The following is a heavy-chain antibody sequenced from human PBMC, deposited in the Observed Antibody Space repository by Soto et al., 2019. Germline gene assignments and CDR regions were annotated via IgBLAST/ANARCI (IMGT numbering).Heavy chain of an antibody. J-gene: IGHJ4*02. D-gene: IGHD2-21*02. CDR2: IYYSGST. CDR1: GDSINNRIYY. V-gene: IGHV4-39*01. CDR3: ARQRTSVVTQAYFDS. Sequence: PSETLSVTCTVTGDSINNRIYYWGWIRQPPGKGLEWIGSIYYSGSTYNNPSLKSRVSMSVDTSKNQFSLKLRSVTAADTALYYCARQRTSVVTQAYFDSWGQGSLVTVSS.